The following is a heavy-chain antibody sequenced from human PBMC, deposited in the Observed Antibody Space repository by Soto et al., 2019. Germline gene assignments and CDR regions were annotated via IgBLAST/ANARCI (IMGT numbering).Heavy chain of an antibody. V-gene: IGHV3-7*01. CDR3: ARRVLVAGICPDAFDI. CDR1: GFTFSSYW. D-gene: IGHD6-19*01. J-gene: IGHJ3*02. Sequence: EVQLVESGGGLVQPGGSLRLSCAASGFTFSSYWMSWVRQAPGKGLEWVANIKQDGSEKYYVDSVKGRFTNSRDNAKNSLYLQMNSLGAEDTAVYYCARRVLVAGICPDAFDIWGQGTMVTVSS. CDR2: IKQDGSEK.